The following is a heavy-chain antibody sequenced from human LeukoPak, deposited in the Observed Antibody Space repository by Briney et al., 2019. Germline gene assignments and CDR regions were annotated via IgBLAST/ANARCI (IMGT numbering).Heavy chain of an antibody. J-gene: IGHJ6*02. V-gene: IGHV4-39*07. D-gene: IGHD6-19*01. CDR1: GGSISSSSYY. Sequence: PSETLSLTCTVSGGSISSSSYYWGWIRQPPGKGLEWIGSIYYSGSTYYKSSLKSRVTISVDTSKNQFSLKLSSVTAADTAVYYCASQWLVPSGYYGMDVWGQGTTVTVSS. CDR2: IYYSGST. CDR3: ASQWLVPSGYYGMDV.